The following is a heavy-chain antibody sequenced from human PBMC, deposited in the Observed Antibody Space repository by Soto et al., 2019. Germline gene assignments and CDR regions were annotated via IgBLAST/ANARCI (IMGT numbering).Heavy chain of an antibody. CDR2: INPNSGGT. Sequence: ASVKVSCKASGYTFTGYYMHWVRQAPGQGLEWMGWINPNSGGTNYAQKFQGRVTITADESTSTAYMELSSLRSEDTAVYYCARIMGHDYGGNQPHYGMDVWGQGTTVTVSS. CDR3: ARIMGHDYGGNQPHYGMDV. CDR1: GYTFTGYY. J-gene: IGHJ6*02. D-gene: IGHD4-17*01. V-gene: IGHV1-2*02.